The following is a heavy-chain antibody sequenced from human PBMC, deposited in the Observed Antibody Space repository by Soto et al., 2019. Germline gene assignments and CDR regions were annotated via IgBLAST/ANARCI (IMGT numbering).Heavy chain of an antibody. CDR2: IYSGGST. J-gene: IGHJ1*01. V-gene: IGHV3-66*01. Sequence: EVQLVESGGGLVQPGGPLRLSCAASGFTVSSNYMSWVRQAPGKGLEWVSVIYSGGSTYYADSVKGRFTISRDNSKNTLYLQMNSLRAEDTAVYYCAREPHPGAFQHWGQGTLVTVSS. CDR3: AREPHPGAFQH. D-gene: IGHD3-10*01. CDR1: GFTVSSNY.